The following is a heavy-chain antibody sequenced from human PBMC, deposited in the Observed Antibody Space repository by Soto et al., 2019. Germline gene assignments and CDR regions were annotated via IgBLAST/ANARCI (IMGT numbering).Heavy chain of an antibody. CDR2: INPNSGGT. D-gene: IGHD2-15*01. CDR3: ARGGVEGYCSGGSCLWGVPAFDI. J-gene: IGHJ3*02. V-gene: IGHV1-2*04. CDR1: GYTFTGYY. Sequence: ASVKVSCKASGYTFTGYYMHWVRQAPGQGLEWMGWINPNSGGTNYAQKFQGWVTMTRDTSISTAYMELSRLRSDDTAVYYCARGGVEGYCSGGSCLWGVPAFDIWGQGTMVTVSS.